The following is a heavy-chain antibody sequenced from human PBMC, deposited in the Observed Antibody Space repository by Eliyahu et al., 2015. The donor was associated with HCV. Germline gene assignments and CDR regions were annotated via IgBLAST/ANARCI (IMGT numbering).Heavy chain of an antibody. Sequence: VKGRFTISRDNSKNTLYLQMNSLRAEDTAVYYCAKGGYYGSGSYLGSKEYYYYGMDVWGKGTTVTVSS. D-gene: IGHD3-10*01. J-gene: IGHJ6*04. V-gene: IGHV3-30*02. CDR3: AKGGYYGSGSYLGSKEYYYYGMDV.